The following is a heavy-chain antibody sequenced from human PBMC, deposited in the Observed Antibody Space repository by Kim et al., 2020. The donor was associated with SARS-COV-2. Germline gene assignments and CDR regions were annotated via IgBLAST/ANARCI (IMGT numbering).Heavy chain of an antibody. J-gene: IGHJ1*01. Sequence: SETLSLTCAVSGGSISSSNWWSWVRQPPGKGLEWIGEIYHSGSTNYNPSLKSRVTISVDKSKNQFSLKLSSVTAADTAVYYCARDTVEGWYRYFQHWGQGTLVTVSS. CDR1: GGSISSSNW. V-gene: IGHV4-4*02. CDR3: ARDTVEGWYRYFQH. D-gene: IGHD6-19*01. CDR2: IYHSGST.